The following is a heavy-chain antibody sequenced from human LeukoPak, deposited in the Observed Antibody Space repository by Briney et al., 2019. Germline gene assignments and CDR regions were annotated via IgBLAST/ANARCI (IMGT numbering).Heavy chain of an antibody. D-gene: IGHD6-13*01. Sequence: PGGSLRLSCAASGFTFSSYGMHWFRQAPGKGLEWVAFIRYDGSNKYYADSVKGRFTISRDNSKNTLYLQMNSLRAEDTAVYYCAKEHRQQQDDYWGQGTLVTVSS. CDR3: AKEHRQQQDDY. J-gene: IGHJ4*02. V-gene: IGHV3-30*02. CDR2: IRYDGSNK. CDR1: GFTFSSYG.